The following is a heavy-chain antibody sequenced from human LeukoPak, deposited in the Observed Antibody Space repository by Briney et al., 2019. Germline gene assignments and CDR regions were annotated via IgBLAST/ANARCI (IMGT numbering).Heavy chain of an antibody. CDR2: IYYSGST. CDR3: AREDGERWFDP. D-gene: IGHD4-17*01. V-gene: IGHV4-59*01. Sequence: SETLSLTCTVSGGSISSYYWSWIRQPPGKGLEWIGYIYYSGSTNYNPSLKSRVTISVDTSKNQFSLNLSSVTAADRAGYYCAREDGERWFDPWGQGTLVTVSS. CDR1: GGSISSYY. J-gene: IGHJ5*02.